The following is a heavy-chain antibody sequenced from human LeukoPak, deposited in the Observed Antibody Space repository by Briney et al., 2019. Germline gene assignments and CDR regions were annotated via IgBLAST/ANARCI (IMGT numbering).Heavy chain of an antibody. CDR3: AREDTAMVGVFDY. Sequence: ASVKVSCKASGYTFTAYYMHWVRQAPGQGLELMGWINPDTGGTNYAQKFQGRVTMTRDTSISTAYMDLSRLRSDDTAVYYCAREDTAMVGVFDYWGQGPLVTVSS. CDR2: INPDTGGT. D-gene: IGHD5-18*01. J-gene: IGHJ4*02. CDR1: GYTFTAYY. V-gene: IGHV1-2*02.